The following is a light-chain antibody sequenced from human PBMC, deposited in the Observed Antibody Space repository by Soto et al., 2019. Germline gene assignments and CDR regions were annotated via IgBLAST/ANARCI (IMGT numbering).Light chain of an antibody. V-gene: IGKV1-5*03. CDR3: QQYDSYPRT. Sequence: DIQMTQSPSTLSASVGDRVTITCRASQTISSWLAWYQQKPGKAPKLLIYLAPNLESGLPSRFSGSASGTEFALTISSLQPDDFATYYCQQYDSYPRTFGQGTKLEI. CDR1: QTISSW. J-gene: IGKJ2*01. CDR2: LAP.